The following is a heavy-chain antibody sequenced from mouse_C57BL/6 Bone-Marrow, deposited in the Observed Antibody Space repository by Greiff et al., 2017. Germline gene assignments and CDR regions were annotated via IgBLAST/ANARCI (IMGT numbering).Heavy chain of an antibody. CDR3: ARHRYGSSSWYFDV. D-gene: IGHD1-1*01. CDR1: GFTFSSYG. Sequence: EVQRVESGGDLVKPGGSLKLSCAASGFTFSSYGMSWVRQTPDKRLEWVATFSSGGSYTYYPDSVKGRFTISRDNAKNTLYLQMSSLKSEDTAMYYCARHRYGSSSWYFDVWGTGTTVTVSS. V-gene: IGHV5-6*01. CDR2: FSSGGSYT. J-gene: IGHJ1*03.